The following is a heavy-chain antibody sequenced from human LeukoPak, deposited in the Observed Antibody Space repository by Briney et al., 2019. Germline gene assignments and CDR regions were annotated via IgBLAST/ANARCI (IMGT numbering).Heavy chain of an antibody. D-gene: IGHD3-16*01. CDR2: IYYSGST. V-gene: IGHV4-34*01. CDR1: GGSFSGYY. Sequence: SETLSLTCAVYGGSFSGYYWGWIRQAPGKGLEWIGSIYYSGSTYYNPSLESRVTISVDTSKNQFSLRLSSVTAADTAMYYCARDEYAYGGRTHPYFFDYWGQGTLVTVSS. J-gene: IGHJ4*02. CDR3: ARDEYAYGGRTHPYFFDY.